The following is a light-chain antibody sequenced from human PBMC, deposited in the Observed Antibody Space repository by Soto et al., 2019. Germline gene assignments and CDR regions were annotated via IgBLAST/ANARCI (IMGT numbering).Light chain of an antibody. CDR2: EVN. V-gene: IGLV2-14*01. J-gene: IGLJ1*01. CDR3: SSFTSSSTLYV. CDR1: SSDVGGYNY. Sequence: QSALTQPASVSGSPGQSITISCTGTSSDVGGYNYVSWHQQHPGKGPKLMIYEVNNRPSGVSNRFSGSKSGNTASLTISGLQAEDEADYYCSSFTSSSTLYVFGTGTKVTVL.